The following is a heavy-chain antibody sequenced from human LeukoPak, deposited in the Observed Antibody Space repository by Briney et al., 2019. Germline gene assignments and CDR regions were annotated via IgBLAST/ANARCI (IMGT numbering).Heavy chain of an antibody. CDR2: LNEDGSVK. Sequence: AGSLRLSCAASEFSFSTNWMHWVRLTPGKGLEWVAELNEDGSVKYYVDSVKGRFTISRDNARSLLFLQMYNLRSEDTGVYFCANVPRSTVSYWGRGTLVTVSS. J-gene: IGHJ4*02. CDR3: ANVPRSTVSY. CDR1: EFSFSTNW. V-gene: IGHV3-7*01. D-gene: IGHD2-15*01.